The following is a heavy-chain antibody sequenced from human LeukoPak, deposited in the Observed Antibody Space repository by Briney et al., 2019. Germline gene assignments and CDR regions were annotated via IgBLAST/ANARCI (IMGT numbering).Heavy chain of an antibody. CDR3: ARDLTDRGGATNDY. D-gene: IGHD1-26*01. Sequence: SETLSLTCAVSGGSISSSNWWSWVRPPPGKGLEWSGEIYHSGSTNYNPSLKSRVTISVDKSKNQFSLKLSSVTAADTAVYYCARDLTDRGGATNDYWGQGTLVTVSS. V-gene: IGHV4-4*02. J-gene: IGHJ4*02. CDR2: IYHSGST. CDR1: GGSISSSNW.